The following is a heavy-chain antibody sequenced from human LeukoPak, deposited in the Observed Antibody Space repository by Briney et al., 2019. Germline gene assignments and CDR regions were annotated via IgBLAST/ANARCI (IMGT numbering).Heavy chain of an antibody. Sequence: ASVKVSCKASGYTFTSYYMHWVRHAPGQGLEWMGIINPSGGSTSYAQKFQGRVTMTRDTSTSTVYMELSSLRSEDTAVYYCARVGGGFWFDPWGQGTLVTVSS. CDR1: GYTFTSYY. CDR2: INPSGGST. V-gene: IGHV1-46*01. CDR3: ARVGGGFWFDP. J-gene: IGHJ5*02. D-gene: IGHD3-3*01.